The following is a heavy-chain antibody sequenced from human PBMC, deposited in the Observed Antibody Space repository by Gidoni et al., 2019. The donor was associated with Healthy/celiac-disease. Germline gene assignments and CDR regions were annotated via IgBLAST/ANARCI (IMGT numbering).Heavy chain of an antibody. D-gene: IGHD3-9*01. J-gene: IGHJ4*02. CDR3: AGDGGNYDILTGYYIRY. CDR1: GFTFSSYG. V-gene: IGHV3-30*03. CDR2: ISYDGSNK. Sequence: QVQLVESGGGVVQPGRSLRPSCAASGFTFSSYGMHWVRQAPGKGLEWVAVISYDGSNKYYAESVKGRFTISRDNSKNTRYLQMNSLRAEDTAVYYCAGDGGNYDILTGYYIRYWGQGTLVTVSS.